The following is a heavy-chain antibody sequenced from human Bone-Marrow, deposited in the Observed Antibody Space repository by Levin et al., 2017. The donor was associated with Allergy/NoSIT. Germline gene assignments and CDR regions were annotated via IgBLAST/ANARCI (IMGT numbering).Heavy chain of an antibody. Sequence: SVRLSCAASGFTFSSYAMSWVRQAPGKRLEWFSLLLFLFPLPPSSSSLKGRFTISRDISKNMLHLQMNSLRAEDTAIYFCAKEGLAVAGYYFDSWGQGTLVTVSS. J-gene: IGHJ4*02. V-gene: IGHV3-23*01. D-gene: IGHD6-19*01. CDR3: AKEGLAVAGYYFDS. CDR2: LLFLFPLP. CDR1: GFTFSSYA.